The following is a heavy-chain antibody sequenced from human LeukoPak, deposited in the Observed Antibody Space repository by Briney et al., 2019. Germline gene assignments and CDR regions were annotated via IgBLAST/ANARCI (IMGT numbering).Heavy chain of an antibody. CDR2: INPNSGVT. CDR1: GYTFTGYY. CDR3: ARGGPLDYGNNPEDY. D-gene: IGHD4-17*01. Sequence: GASVKVSCKASGYTFTGYYLHWVRQAPGQGLEWMAWINPNSGVTKHAQKFQGRVTMTKDTSISTAYMELSWLTSDDTAVYYCARGGPLDYGNNPEDYWGQGTLVTVSS. J-gene: IGHJ4*02. V-gene: IGHV1-2*02.